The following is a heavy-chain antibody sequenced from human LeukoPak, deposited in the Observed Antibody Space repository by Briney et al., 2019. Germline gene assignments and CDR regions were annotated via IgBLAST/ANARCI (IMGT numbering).Heavy chain of an antibody. D-gene: IGHD4-17*01. CDR3: ARTVSGTTVTTYYFDY. J-gene: IGHJ4*02. Sequence: ASVKVSCKASGYTFTSYGISWVRQAPGQGLEWMGWISAYNGNTNYAQKLQGRVTITADKSTSTAYMELSSLRSEDTAVYYCARTVSGTTVTTYYFDYWGQGTLVTVSS. V-gene: IGHV1-18*01. CDR1: GYTFTSYG. CDR2: ISAYNGNT.